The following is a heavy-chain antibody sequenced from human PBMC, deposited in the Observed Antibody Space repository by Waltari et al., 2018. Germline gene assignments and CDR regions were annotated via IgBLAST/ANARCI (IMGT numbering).Heavy chain of an antibody. V-gene: IGHV1-2*02. CDR2: INPSSGGT. CDR3: ARPGDYGDYGDAFDI. CDR1: EYTFTGYY. Sequence: QVQLVQSGAEMKKPGASVKVSCKASEYTFTGYYIHWVRPAPGQGLEWMGWINPSSGGTNYAQKFQGRVTMTRDTSISTAYMELSRLRSDDTAVYYCARPGDYGDYGDAFDIWGQGTLVTVSP. J-gene: IGHJ3*02. D-gene: IGHD4-17*01.